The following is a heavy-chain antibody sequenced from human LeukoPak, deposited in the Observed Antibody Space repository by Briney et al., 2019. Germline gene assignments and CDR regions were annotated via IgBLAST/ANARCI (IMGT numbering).Heavy chain of an antibody. CDR1: GFTFSSYA. J-gene: IGHJ3*02. V-gene: IGHV3-23*01. CDR3: ARLLVAASGSSDAFDI. CDR2: ISGSGDFA. D-gene: IGHD6-13*01. Sequence: GGSLRLSCAASGFTFSSYAMSWVRQAPGKGLEWVSAISGSGDFAYYADSVKGRFTISRDNSKNTLYLQMNSLRADDTAVYYCARLLVAASGSSDAFDIWGQGTMVTVSS.